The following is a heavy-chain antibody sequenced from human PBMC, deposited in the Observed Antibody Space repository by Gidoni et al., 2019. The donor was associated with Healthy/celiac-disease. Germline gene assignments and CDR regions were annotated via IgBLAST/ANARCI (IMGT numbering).Heavy chain of an antibody. D-gene: IGHD1-26*01. CDR2: ISYDGSNK. J-gene: IGHJ4*02. V-gene: IGHV3-30*03. CDR3: ATGESYQGLFDY. Sequence: QVQLVESGGGVVQPGRSLRLSCAASGFTFSSYGMHWVRQAPGKGLEWVAVISYDGSNKYYADSVKGRFTISRDNSKNTLYLQMNSLRAEDTAVYYCATGESYQGLFDYWGQGTLVTVSS. CDR1: GFTFSSYG.